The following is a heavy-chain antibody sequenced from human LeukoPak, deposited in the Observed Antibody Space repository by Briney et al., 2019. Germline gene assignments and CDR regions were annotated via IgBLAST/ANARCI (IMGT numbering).Heavy chain of an antibody. D-gene: IGHD4-23*01. CDR1: GGSISSGGYY. J-gene: IGHJ5*02. V-gene: IGHV4-31*03. Sequence: SETLSLTCTVSGGSISSGGYYWSWIRQHPGKGLEWIGYIYYSGSTYYNPSLKSRVTISVDTSKNQFSLKLSSVTAADTAVYYCSSGNSRWWFDPWGQGTLVTVSS. CDR2: IYYSGST. CDR3: SSGNSRWWFDP.